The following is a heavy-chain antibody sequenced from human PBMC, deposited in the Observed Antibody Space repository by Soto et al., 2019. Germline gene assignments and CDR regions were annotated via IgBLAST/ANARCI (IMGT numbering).Heavy chain of an antibody. J-gene: IGHJ5*02. CDR3: ARYYDFWSGYYSSGAPFDP. D-gene: IGHD3-3*01. CDR2: IIPIFGTA. CDR1: GGTFSSYA. V-gene: IGHV1-69*13. Sequence: ASVKVSCKASGGTFSSYAITWVRQAPGQGLEWMGGIIPIFGTANYAQKFQGRVTITADESTSTAYMELSSLRSEDTAVYYCARYYDFWSGYYSSGAPFDPWGQGTLVTVSS.